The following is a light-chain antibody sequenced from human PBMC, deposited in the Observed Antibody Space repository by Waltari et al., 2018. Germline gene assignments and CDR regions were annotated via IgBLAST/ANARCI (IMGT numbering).Light chain of an antibody. CDR2: RDT. CDR1: NHVRKN. Sequence: SYELPQPLSVSVALGQIATITRGCNNHVRKNVHWYQLKPGQAPVLVMHRDTSRPSGIPERLSGSKSGNTATLIIDRAQAEDEADYYCQVWDSFDVVFGGGTKLTVL. CDR3: QVWDSFDVV. J-gene: IGLJ2*01. V-gene: IGLV3-9*01.